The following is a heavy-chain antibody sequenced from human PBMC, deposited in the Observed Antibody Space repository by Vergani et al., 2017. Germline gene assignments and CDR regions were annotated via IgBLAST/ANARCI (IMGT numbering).Heavy chain of an antibody. J-gene: IGHJ5*02. Sequence: EVQLVQSGAEVKKPGESLKISCKGSGYSFTSYWIGWVRQMPGKGLEWMGIIYPGDSDTRYSPSFQGQVTISADKSISTAYLQWSSLKASDTAMYYCASLRRYYYDSSAIPTGGWFDPWGQGTLVTVSS. CDR1: GYSFTSYW. CDR3: ASLRRYYYDSSAIPTGGWFDP. CDR2: IYPGDSDT. V-gene: IGHV5-51*01. D-gene: IGHD3-22*01.